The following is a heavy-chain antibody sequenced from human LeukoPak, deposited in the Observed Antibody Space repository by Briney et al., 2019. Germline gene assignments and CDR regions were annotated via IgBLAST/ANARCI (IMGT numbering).Heavy chain of an antibody. V-gene: IGHV1-8*01. D-gene: IGHD6-13*01. Sequence: ASVKVSCKASGYTFTSYDINWVRQATGQGLEWMGWMNPNSGNTGYAQKFQGRVTMTRNTSISTAYMELSSLRSEDTAVYYCARAGRSSWYSGYWGQGTLVTVSS. CDR1: GYTFTSYD. CDR2: MNPNSGNT. J-gene: IGHJ4*02. CDR3: ARAGRSSWYSGY.